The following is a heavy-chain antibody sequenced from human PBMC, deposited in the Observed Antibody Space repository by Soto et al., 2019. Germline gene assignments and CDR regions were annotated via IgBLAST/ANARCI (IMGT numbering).Heavy chain of an antibody. V-gene: IGHV1-69*01. Sequence: QVQLVQSGAEVKKPGSSVKVSCKASGGTFSSYAISWVRQAPGQGLEWMGGIIPIFGTANYAQKFQGRVTITADESTSTAYMELSSLRSEDTAVYYCARARGGDINSYYYGMDVWGQGTTVTVSS. CDR3: ARARGGDINSYYYGMDV. CDR1: GGTFSSYA. J-gene: IGHJ6*02. CDR2: IIPIFGTA. D-gene: IGHD2-21*02.